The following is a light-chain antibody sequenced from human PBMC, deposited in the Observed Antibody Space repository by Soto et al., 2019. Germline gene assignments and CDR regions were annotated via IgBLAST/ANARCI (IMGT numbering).Light chain of an antibody. Sequence: DTVLTQSPGTLSLSPGERATLSCRASQSVTSTYLAWYQHRPGQAPRLPIYGASTRATGIPDRFSGSGSGTDFTLTISRLEPEDFAVYYCQQYAYPPWTFGHGTKVEIK. CDR2: GAS. CDR3: QQYAYPPWT. J-gene: IGKJ1*01. V-gene: IGKV3-20*01. CDR1: QSVTSTY.